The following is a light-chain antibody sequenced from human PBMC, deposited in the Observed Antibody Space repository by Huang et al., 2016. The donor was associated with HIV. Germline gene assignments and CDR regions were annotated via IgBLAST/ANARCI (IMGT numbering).Light chain of an antibody. Sequence: DIQMTQSPSSLSASVGDRVTITCRASQGIGNSLAWYQQKPEKAPRLILYATSTLESGVPARFSGSGSGTHYTLTINTLQPEDIASYYCQQYHSLPWTFGQGTKVEIK. CDR1: QGIGNS. CDR2: ATS. CDR3: QQYHSLPWT. J-gene: IGKJ1*01. V-gene: IGKV1-NL1*01.